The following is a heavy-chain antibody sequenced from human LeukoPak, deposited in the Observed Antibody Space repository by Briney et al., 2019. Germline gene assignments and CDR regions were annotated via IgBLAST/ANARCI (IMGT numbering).Heavy chain of an antibody. CDR2: IKSKTDGGTT. CDR1: GFTVSSNY. Sequence: GGSLRLSCAASGFTVSSNYMSWVRQAPGKGLEWVGRIKSKTDGGTTDYAAPVKGRFTISRDDSKNTLYLQMNSLKTEDTAVYYCTTAPPWGYSYVLPLDYWGQGTLVTVSS. CDR3: TTAPPWGYSYVLPLDY. J-gene: IGHJ4*02. D-gene: IGHD5-18*01. V-gene: IGHV3-15*01.